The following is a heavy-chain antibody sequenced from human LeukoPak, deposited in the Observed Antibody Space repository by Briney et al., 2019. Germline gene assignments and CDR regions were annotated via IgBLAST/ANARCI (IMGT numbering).Heavy chain of an antibody. CDR1: GFTFSSLG. J-gene: IGHJ4*02. D-gene: IGHD6-19*01. CDR3: ARDRMAGIFDY. CDR2: IWYDGSNK. V-gene: IGHV3-33*01. Sequence: GGSLRLSCAASGFTFSSLGMHWVRQAPGKGLEWVAVIWYDGSNKHYVDSVKGRFTISRDNSRNTLYMQMNSLRAEDTAVYYCARDRMAGIFDYWGQGTLVTVSS.